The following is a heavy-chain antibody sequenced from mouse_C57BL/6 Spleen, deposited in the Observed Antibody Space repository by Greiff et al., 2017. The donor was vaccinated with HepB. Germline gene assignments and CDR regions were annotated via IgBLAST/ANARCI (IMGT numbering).Heavy chain of an antibody. Sequence: VQLQQSGPGLVQPSQSLSITCTVSGFSLTSYGVHWVRQSPGKGLEWLGVIWSGGSTDYNAAFISRLSISKDNSKSQVFFKMNSLQADDTAIYYCARNFLYDYDEEGAWFAYWGQGTLVTVSA. CDR2: IWSGGST. V-gene: IGHV2-2*01. D-gene: IGHD2-4*01. CDR3: ARNFLYDYDEEGAWFAY. CDR1: GFSLTSYG. J-gene: IGHJ3*01.